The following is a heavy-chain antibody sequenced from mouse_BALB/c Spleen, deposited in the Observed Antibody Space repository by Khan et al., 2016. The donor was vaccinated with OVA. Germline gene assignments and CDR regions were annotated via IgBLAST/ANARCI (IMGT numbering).Heavy chain of an antibody. V-gene: IGHV14-3*02. J-gene: IGHJ3*01. CDR2: IDPANGNT. D-gene: IGHD2-1*01. CDR3: VTGNGIYYGHYWFAY. CDR1: GFNIKDTF. Sequence: VQLKQSGAELVKPGASVKLSCTASGFNIKDTFIHWVKQRPEQGLEWIGRIDPANGNTKYDPKFQGKATMTADTSSNTAYLQTSSLTSEDTAVYYCVTGNGIYYGHYWFAYWGQGTLVTVSA.